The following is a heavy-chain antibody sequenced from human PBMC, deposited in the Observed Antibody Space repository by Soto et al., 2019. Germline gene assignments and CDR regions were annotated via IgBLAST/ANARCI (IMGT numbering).Heavy chain of an antibody. CDR3: AKRDFDGYNYLLDY. CDR1: GFTFSSYA. J-gene: IGHJ4*02. V-gene: IGHV3-23*01. D-gene: IGHD5-12*01. Sequence: GGSLRLSCAASGFTFSSYAMSWVRQAPGKGLEWVSAISGSGGSTYYADSVKGRFTISRDNSKNTLYLQMNSLRAEDTAVYYSAKRDFDGYNYLLDYCGQGPLVTVSS. CDR2: ISGSGGST.